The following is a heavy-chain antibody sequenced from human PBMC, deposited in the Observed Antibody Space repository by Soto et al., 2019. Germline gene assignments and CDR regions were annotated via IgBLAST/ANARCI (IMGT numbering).Heavy chain of an antibody. CDR3: ARDMGAHDAFGI. J-gene: IGHJ3*02. CDR1: GGSISSGGYY. V-gene: IGHV4-31*03. CDR2: IYYSGST. D-gene: IGHD1-26*01. Sequence: SETLSLTCTFSGGSISSGGYYWSWIRQHPGKGLEWIGYIYYSGSTYYNPSLKSRVTISVDTSKNQFSLKLSSVTAADTAVYYCARDMGAHDAFGIWGQGTMVTVSS.